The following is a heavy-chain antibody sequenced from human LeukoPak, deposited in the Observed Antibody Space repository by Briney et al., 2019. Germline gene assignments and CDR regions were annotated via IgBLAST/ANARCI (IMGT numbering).Heavy chain of an antibody. J-gene: IGHJ4*02. V-gene: IGHV3-30-3*01. CDR2: ISYDGSNK. CDR1: GFTFRSYR. D-gene: IGHD6-19*01. Sequence: GGSLRLSCAASGFTFRSYRMSWVRQAPVKGLEWVAVISYDGSNKYYADSVKGRFTISRDNAKNSLYLQMNSLRAEDTAVYYCARAYSSGWYEKLAYWGQGTLVTVSS. CDR3: ARAYSSGWYEKLAY.